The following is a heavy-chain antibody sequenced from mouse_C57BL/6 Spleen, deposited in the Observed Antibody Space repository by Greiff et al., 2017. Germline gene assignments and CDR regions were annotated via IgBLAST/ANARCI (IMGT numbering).Heavy chain of an antibody. CDR2: IDPSDSYT. CDR3: ARRGSNYAFDY. V-gene: IGHV1-69*01. Sequence: QVQLQQSGAELVMPGASVKLSCKASGYTFTSYWMHWVKQRPGQGLEWIGEIDPSDSYTNYNQKFKGKSTLTVDKSSSTAYMQLSSLTSEDSAVYYCARRGSNYAFDYWGQGTTLTVSS. CDR1: GYTFTSYW. J-gene: IGHJ2*01. D-gene: IGHD2-5*01.